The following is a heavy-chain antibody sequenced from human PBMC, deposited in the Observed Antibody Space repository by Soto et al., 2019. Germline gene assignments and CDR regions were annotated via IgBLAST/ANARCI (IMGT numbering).Heavy chain of an antibody. CDR1: GFTFNNYW. V-gene: IGHV3-7*01. CDR2: IKQDESEK. CDR3: ARDLAVAGRGGNFDY. D-gene: IGHD6-19*01. J-gene: IGHJ4*02. Sequence: EVQLVESGGGLVQPGGSLRLSCAASGFTFNNYWMGWVRQAPGKGLEWVATIKQDESEKFYVDSVEGRFTTSRDNAKKSLYLQMNSLRAEDTAVYYCARDLAVAGRGGNFDYWGQGTLVTVSS.